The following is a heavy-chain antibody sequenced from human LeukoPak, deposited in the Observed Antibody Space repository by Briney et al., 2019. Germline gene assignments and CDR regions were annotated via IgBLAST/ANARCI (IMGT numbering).Heavy chain of an antibody. CDR2: IKEDGSEK. D-gene: IGHD1/OR15-1a*01. Sequence: GGSLRLSCSASGFIFSTYWMSWVRQAPGKGLEWVANIKEDGSEKDYADSVKGRFTISRDNAKNSVFLQMNNLRDEDTAVYYCARGLNTSPGVDYWGQGTLVTVSS. V-gene: IGHV3-7*01. CDR1: GFIFSTYW. CDR3: ARGLNTSPGVDY. J-gene: IGHJ4*02.